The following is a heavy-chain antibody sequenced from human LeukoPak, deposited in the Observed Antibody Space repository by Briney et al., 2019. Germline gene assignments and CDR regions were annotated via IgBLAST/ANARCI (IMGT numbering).Heavy chain of an antibody. Sequence: KPGGSLRLSCAASGFTFNSYTMNWGRQAPGKGLEWVSSISSSTSYIYYADSVKGRFTISRDNAKNSLYLQMNSLRAEDTAVYYCARCRSGSPVFWDYWGQGTLVTVSS. J-gene: IGHJ4*02. CDR3: ARCRSGSPVFWDY. D-gene: IGHD3-9*01. CDR2: ISSSTSYI. CDR1: GFTFNSYT. V-gene: IGHV3-21*01.